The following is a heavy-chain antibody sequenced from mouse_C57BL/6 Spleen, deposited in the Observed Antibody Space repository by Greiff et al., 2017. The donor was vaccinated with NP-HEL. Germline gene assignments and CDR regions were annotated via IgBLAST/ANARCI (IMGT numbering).Heavy chain of an antibody. J-gene: IGHJ1*03. Sequence: EVQLQQSGPELVKPGASVKISCKASGYTFTDYYMNWVKQSHGKSLEWIGDINPNNGGTSYNQKFKGKATLTVDKSSSTAYMELRSLTSDDSAVYYCARGPIYYYGSSYVDWYFDVWGTGTTVTVSS. CDR3: ARGPIYYYGSSYVDWYFDV. CDR2: INPNNGGT. CDR1: GYTFTDYY. V-gene: IGHV1-26*01. D-gene: IGHD1-1*01.